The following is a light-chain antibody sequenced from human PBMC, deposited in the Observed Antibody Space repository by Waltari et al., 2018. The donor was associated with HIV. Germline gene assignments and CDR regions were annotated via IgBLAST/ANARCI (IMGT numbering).Light chain of an antibody. Sequence: SYVLTQPPSVSVAPGQTARITCGGNNLGSKSEHWYQQKPGQAPVRVVYDDSERPSGLPERFSGSNSGNTATLTISRVEAGDEADYYCQVWDSSSDHYVFGTGTKVTVL. J-gene: IGLJ1*01. CDR3: QVWDSSSDHYV. CDR2: DDS. V-gene: IGLV3-21*02. CDR1: NLGSKS.